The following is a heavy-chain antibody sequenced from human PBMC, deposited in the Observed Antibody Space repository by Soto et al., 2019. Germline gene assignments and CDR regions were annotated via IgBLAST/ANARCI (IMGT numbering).Heavy chain of an antibody. CDR1: ESTSSGFE. J-gene: IGHJ4*02. Sequence: EVQLAESGGGMVQPGGPLNLPGVPSESTSSGFEMNCARRAPGKGLEYVSSISSNGGTTYYENSGKGRFTISRDNSKNTLYLQMGSLRAEDMAVYYCVRRVSGNYDYWGQGTLVTVSS. CDR2: ISSNGGTT. V-gene: IGHV3-64*01. D-gene: IGHD1-7*01. CDR3: VRRVSGNYDY.